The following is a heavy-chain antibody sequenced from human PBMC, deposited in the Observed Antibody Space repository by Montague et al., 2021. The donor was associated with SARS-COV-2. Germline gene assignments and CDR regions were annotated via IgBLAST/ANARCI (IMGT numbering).Heavy chain of an antibody. CDR2: TYYRSKWHN. J-gene: IGHJ4*02. CDR1: GDSVAGNSAA. V-gene: IGHV6-1*01. D-gene: IGHD5-12*01. CDR3: ARGWVATIPHMDN. Sequence: CAISGDSVAGNSAARNWIRQSPSIGFEWLGRTYYRSKWHNDYAVSVKSRITINPDTSKNQFSLQLKSVTPEDTAVYYCARGWVATIPHMDNWGQGSLVIVSS.